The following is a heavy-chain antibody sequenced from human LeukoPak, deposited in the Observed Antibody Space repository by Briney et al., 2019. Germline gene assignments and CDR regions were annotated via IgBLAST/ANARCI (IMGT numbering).Heavy chain of an antibody. D-gene: IGHD3-10*01. CDR1: GYTFTGYY. J-gene: IGHJ4*02. CDR2: INPNSGGT. V-gene: IGHV1-2*02. Sequence: ASVKVSCKASGYTFTGYYMHWVRQAPGQGLEWMGWINPNSGGTNYAQKFQGRVTMTRDTSISTAYMELSRLRSDDTAVYYCARDTAPGMVRGAGSDYWGQGTLVTVSS. CDR3: ARDTAPGMVRGAGSDY.